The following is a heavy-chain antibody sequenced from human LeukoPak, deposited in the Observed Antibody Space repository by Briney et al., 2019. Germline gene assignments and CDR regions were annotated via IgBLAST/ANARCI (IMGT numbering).Heavy chain of an antibody. CDR3: ARRRLRYFDWLEGDYYYYYMDV. D-gene: IGHD3-9*01. Sequence: SETLSLTCTVSGGSISSSSYYWGWIRQPPGKGLEWIGSIYYSGSTYYNPSLKSRVTISVDTSKNQFSLKLSSVTAADTAVYYCARRRLRYFDWLEGDYYYYYMDVWGKGTTVTVSS. CDR1: GGSISSSSYY. CDR2: IYYSGST. J-gene: IGHJ6*03. V-gene: IGHV4-39*07.